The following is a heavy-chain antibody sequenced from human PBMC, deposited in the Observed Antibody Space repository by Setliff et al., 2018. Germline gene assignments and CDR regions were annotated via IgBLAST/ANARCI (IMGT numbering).Heavy chain of an antibody. CDR1: GFTFSKYW. J-gene: IGHJ6*03. CDR3: ASIDLGENFYNVDV. CDR2: INGDGTIT. V-gene: IGHV3-74*01. Sequence: PGGSLRLSCGASGFTFSKYWMYWVRQVPGKGLVWVSRINGDGTITNYADSVKGRFTISRDNAKNTLYLQMNGLRGEDTAVYFCASIDLGENFYNVDVWGKGTTVTVSS. D-gene: IGHD3-16*01.